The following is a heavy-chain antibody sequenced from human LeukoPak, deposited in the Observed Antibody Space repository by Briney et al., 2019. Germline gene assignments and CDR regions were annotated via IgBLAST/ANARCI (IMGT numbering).Heavy chain of an antibody. J-gene: IGHJ3*02. CDR2: IHYSGNT. Sequence: SQTLSLTCTVSGGSIGDYYWSWIRQPPGQGLEWLGCIHYSGNTYYNPSLKSRLIISIDASKNQFSLNLSSVTAADTAVYYCARESPPDAFDIWGRGTVVTVSS. V-gene: IGHV4-30-4*01. CDR3: ARESPPDAFDI. CDR1: GGSIGDYY.